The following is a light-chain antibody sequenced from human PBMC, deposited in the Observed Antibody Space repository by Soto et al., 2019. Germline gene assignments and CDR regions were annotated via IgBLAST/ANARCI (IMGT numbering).Light chain of an antibody. CDR1: TSNIGSNY. CDR2: RNN. CDR3: ATWDDSLNGFYV. V-gene: IGLV1-47*01. Sequence: QSVLTQPPSASETPGQGVTISCSGSTSNIGSNYVYWYQQLPGTAPKLLIYRNNQRPSGVPDRFSGSKSSTSASLAISGLRSDDEADYFCATWDDSLNGFYVFGTGTKVTVL. J-gene: IGLJ1*01.